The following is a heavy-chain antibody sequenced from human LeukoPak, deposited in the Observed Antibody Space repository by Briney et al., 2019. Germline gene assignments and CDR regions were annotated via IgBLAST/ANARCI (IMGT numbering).Heavy chain of an antibody. CDR3: ASYIVGPTLDY. V-gene: IGHV3-7*01. Sequence: GSLRLSCAASGFTFSSYWMSWVRQAPGKGLEWVANIKQDGSEKYYVDSVKGRFTISRDNARNSMYLQMNSLRAGDTAVYFCASYIVGPTLDYWGQGTLVTVSS. J-gene: IGHJ4*02. D-gene: IGHD1-26*01. CDR1: GFTFSSYW. CDR2: IKQDGSEK.